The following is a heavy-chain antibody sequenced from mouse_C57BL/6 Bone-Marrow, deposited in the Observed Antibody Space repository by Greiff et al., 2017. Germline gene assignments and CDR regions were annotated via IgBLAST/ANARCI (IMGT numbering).Heavy chain of an antibody. J-gene: IGHJ4*01. V-gene: IGHV1-85*01. D-gene: IGHD1-1*01. CDR3: ARWAVVVRDARDY. CDR1: GYTFTSYD. CDR2: IYPRDGST. Sequence: VQLQQSGPELVKPGASVKLSCKASGYTFTSYDINWVKQRPGQGLEWIGWIYPRDGSTKYNEKFKGKATLTVDTSSSTAYVELRSLTSEDSAVYFWARWAVVVRDARDYWGQGTSVTVSS.